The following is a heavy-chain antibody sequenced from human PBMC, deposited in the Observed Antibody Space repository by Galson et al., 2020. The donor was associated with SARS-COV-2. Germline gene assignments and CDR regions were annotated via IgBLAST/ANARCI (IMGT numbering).Heavy chain of an antibody. Sequence: GGSLRLSCAASGFTFSSYAMHWVRQTPGKGLECVAIISYDGTNKDYTDSVKGRFIISRDNSKNTLDLQMNSLTAEDTAVYYCVRSSIVGKLTGVSIDGFDLWGQGTVVTVSS. CDR2: ISYDGTNK. CDR3: VRSSIVGKLTGVSIDGFDL. CDR1: GFTFSSYA. D-gene: IGHD7-27*01. J-gene: IGHJ3*01. V-gene: IGHV3-30*10.